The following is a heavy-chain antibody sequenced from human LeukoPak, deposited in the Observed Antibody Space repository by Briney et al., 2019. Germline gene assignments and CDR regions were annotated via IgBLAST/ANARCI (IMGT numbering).Heavy chain of an antibody. CDR1: GGSISSYY. D-gene: IGHD1-26*01. Sequence: SETLSLTCTVSGGSISSYYWSWIRQPLGKGLEWIGYIYYSGSTSYNPSLKSRVTISVDTSKNQFSLKLSSVTAADTAVYYCAREEALGSGSFDYWGQGTLVTVSS. J-gene: IGHJ4*02. CDR2: IYYSGST. CDR3: AREEALGSGSFDY. V-gene: IGHV4-59*01.